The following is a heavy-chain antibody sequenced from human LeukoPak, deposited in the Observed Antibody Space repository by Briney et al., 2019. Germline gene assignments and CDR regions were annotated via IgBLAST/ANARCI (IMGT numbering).Heavy chain of an antibody. J-gene: IGHJ3*02. Sequence: GGSLRLSCAASGFTFSSYGMHWVRQAPGKGLEWVSYISSSGSAIYYADSVKGRFTISRDNAKNSLYLQMNSLRAEDTAVYYCASILRYFDAYAFDIWGQGTMVTVSS. CDR1: GFTFSSYG. D-gene: IGHD3-9*01. CDR3: ASILRYFDAYAFDI. CDR2: ISSSGSAI. V-gene: IGHV3-48*04.